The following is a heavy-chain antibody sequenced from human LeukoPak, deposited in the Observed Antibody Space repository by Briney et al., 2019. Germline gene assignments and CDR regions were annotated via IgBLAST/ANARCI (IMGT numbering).Heavy chain of an antibody. CDR3: AQRLSWFDP. CDR1: GATFSSQP. Sequence: ASLKLSCNASGATFSSQPLSWLRQAPGQGLEWVGRIIPLLGIPNYAQRFQGRITITADQSTNTSYMELNNLTSDDTAIFYCAQRLSWFDPWGQGTLVTVSS. J-gene: IGHJ5*02. V-gene: IGHV1-69*02. CDR2: IIPLLGIP. D-gene: IGHD6-25*01.